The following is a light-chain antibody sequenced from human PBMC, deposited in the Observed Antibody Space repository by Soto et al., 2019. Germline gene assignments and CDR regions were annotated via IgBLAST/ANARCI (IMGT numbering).Light chain of an antibody. CDR1: QAVNTR. CDR2: LAS. J-gene: IGKJ1*01. Sequence: EIVLTQSPATLSSFPGDRVTLSCRASQAVNTRLAWYQHRPGQAPRLLIYLASNRAAGVPARFSGSGSGTDLTLTISDVEPEDFAVYYCHQRQSWPRTFGQGTTVDI. CDR3: HQRQSWPRT. V-gene: IGKV3-11*01.